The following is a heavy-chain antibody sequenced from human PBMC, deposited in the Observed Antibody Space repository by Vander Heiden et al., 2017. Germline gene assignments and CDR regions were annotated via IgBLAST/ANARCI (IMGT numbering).Heavy chain of an antibody. V-gene: IGHV4-59*01. Sequence: QVQLQGSGPGLVKPSETLSLTCTVSGDPISTYYWSWIRQSPGKGLEWIGYVHYTGNANYHSSLKSRVTISVDTSKNQFSLRVNSVTAADTAVYYCARGPLDSGYTYFDSWGQGLLVTVSS. CDR2: VHYTGNA. CDR3: ARGPLDSGYTYFDS. J-gene: IGHJ4*02. D-gene: IGHD6-25*01. CDR1: GDPISTYY.